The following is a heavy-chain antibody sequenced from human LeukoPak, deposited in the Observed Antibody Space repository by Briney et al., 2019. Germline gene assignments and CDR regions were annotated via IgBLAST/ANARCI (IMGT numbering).Heavy chain of an antibody. CDR1: GGSISSSSYY. CDR2: IYYSGST. Sequence: SETLSLTCTVSGGSISSSSYYWSWIRQPPGKGLEWIGYIYYSGSTNYNPSLKSRVTISVDTSKNQFSLKLSSVTAADTAVYYCARGTVFRATGNYYYGMDVWGQGTTVTVSS. D-gene: IGHD4-17*01. CDR3: ARGTVFRATGNYYYGMDV. J-gene: IGHJ6*02. V-gene: IGHV4-61*01.